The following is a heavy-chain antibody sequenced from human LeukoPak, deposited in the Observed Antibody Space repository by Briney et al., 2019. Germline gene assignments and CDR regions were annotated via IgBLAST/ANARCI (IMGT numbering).Heavy chain of an antibody. CDR2: INQDGSHK. CDR3: AWYGVTHGLDV. D-gene: IGHD3-10*01. J-gene: IGHJ6*02. CDR1: AFILRNYW. Sequence: GGSLRLLCAVSAFILRNYWMSWVRQAPGKGLEWVANINQDGSHKFYVDSVMGRFTISKDNAKNSVYLQMNSLRPEDTAIYYCAWYGVTHGLDVWGQGTTVTVSS. V-gene: IGHV3-7*01.